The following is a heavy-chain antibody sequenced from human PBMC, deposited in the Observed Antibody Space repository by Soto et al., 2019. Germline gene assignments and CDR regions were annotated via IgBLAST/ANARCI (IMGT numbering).Heavy chain of an antibody. D-gene: IGHD2-21*02. CDR2: IIPIFGTA. Sequence: QVQLVQSGAEVKKPGSSVKVSCKASGGTFSSYAISWVRQAPGQGLEWMGGIIPIFGTANYAQKFQGRVTITADESTRTAYMELRSLRSEDTAVYYCAREGVAYCGGDCYPFFDYCGQGTLVPVSS. V-gene: IGHV1-69*01. CDR3: AREGVAYCGGDCYPFFDY. CDR1: GGTFSSYA. J-gene: IGHJ4*02.